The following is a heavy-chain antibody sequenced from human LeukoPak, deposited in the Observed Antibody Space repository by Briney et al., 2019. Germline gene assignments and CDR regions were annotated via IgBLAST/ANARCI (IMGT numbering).Heavy chain of an antibody. D-gene: IGHD2-2*01. Sequence: SETLSLTCSVSGGYISTYYWSWIRQPPGRGLEWIGYVYYSGSTSYNPSLKSRVTMSVDTSKNQFSLQLRSVTPADTAVYYCTRDKGPSADRTAFDFWGQGTLVTVSS. CDR3: TRDKGPSADRTAFDF. CDR2: VYYSGST. V-gene: IGHV4-59*01. J-gene: IGHJ4*02. CDR1: GGYISTYY.